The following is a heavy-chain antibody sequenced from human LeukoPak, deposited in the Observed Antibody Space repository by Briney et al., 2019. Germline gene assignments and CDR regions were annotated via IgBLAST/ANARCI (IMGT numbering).Heavy chain of an antibody. CDR1: GFTFGSYS. J-gene: IGHJ4*02. CDR2: ITTSSSYI. V-gene: IGHV3-21*01. Sequence: RGGSLRLSCVASGFTFGSYSMNWVRQAREKGLEWVSSITTSSSYIYYADSVKGRFTIPRDNAKNSLYLQMNSLRAEDTAVYYCASTTITGTIVHWGQGTLVTVSS. D-gene: IGHD1-7*01. CDR3: ASTTITGTIVH.